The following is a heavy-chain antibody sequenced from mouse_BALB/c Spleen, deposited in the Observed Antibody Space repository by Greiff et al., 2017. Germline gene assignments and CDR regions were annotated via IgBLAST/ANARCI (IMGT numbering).Heavy chain of an antibody. V-gene: IGHV5-6*01. CDR1: GFTFSSYG. CDR2: ISSGGSYT. D-gene: IGHD2-3*01. J-gene: IGHJ3*01. Sequence: DVQLQESGGDLVKPGGSLKLSCAASGFTFSSYGMSWVRQTPDKRLEWVATISSGGSYTYYPDSVKGRFTISRDNAKNTLYLQMSSLKSEDTAMYYCAREVVTTAWFAYWGQGTLVTVSA. CDR3: AREVVTTAWFAY.